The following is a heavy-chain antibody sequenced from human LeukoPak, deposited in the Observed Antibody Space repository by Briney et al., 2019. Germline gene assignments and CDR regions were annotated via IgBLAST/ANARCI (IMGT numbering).Heavy chain of an antibody. CDR2: IYYSGST. V-gene: IGHV4-59*01. CDR3: ARGGRYGRGYCFDY. CDR1: GGSISSYY. D-gene: IGHD5-18*01. J-gene: IGHJ4*02. Sequence: PSETLSLTCTVSGGSISSYYWSWIRQPPGKGLEWIGYIYYSGSTNYNPSLKSRVTISVDTSKNQFSLKLSSVTAADTAVYYCARGGRYGRGYCFDYWGQGTLVTVSS.